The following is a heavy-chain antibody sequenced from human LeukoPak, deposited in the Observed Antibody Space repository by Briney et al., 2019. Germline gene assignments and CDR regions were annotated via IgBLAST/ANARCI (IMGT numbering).Heavy chain of an antibody. Sequence: PGGSLRLSCAASGFTFSSYAMSWVRQAPGKGLEWVSAISGSGGSTYYADSVKGRFTISRDNSKNTLYLQMNRLRAEDTAGYFCAKDRAGRTGWYYFDSWGQGTLVTVSA. J-gene: IGHJ4*02. CDR3: AKDRAGRTGWYYFDS. CDR1: GFTFSSYA. V-gene: IGHV3-23*01. D-gene: IGHD6-19*01. CDR2: ISGSGGST.